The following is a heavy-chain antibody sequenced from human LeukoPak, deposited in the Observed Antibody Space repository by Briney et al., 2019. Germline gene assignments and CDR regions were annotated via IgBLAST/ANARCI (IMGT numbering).Heavy chain of an antibody. V-gene: IGHV3-53*05. CDR2: IYSGGST. CDR1: GFTVSSNY. J-gene: IGHJ4*02. D-gene: IGHD2-15*01. CDR3: ARGVDGDYFDY. Sequence: AGGSLRLSCAASGFTVSSNYMSWVRQAPGKGLEWVPVIYSGGSTYYADSVKGRFTISRDNSKNTLYLQMNSLRAEDTAVYYCARGVDGDYFDYWGQGTLVTVSS.